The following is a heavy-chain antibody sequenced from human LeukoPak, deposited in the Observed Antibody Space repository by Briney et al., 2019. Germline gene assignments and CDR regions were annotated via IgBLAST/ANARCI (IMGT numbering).Heavy chain of an antibody. Sequence: GGSLRLSCAASGFTFSSYAMHWVRQAPGKGLEWVAVISYDGSNKYYADSVKGRFTISRDNSKNTLYLQMNSLRAGDTAVYYCARDVGAGGFDPWGQGTLVTVSS. CDR1: GFTFSSYA. V-gene: IGHV3-30-3*01. CDR2: ISYDGSNK. CDR3: ARDVGAGGFDP. J-gene: IGHJ5*02. D-gene: IGHD1-26*01.